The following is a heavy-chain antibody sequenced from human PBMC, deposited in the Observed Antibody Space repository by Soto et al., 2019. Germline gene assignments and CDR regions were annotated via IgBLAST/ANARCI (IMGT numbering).Heavy chain of an antibody. Sequence: QLQLQESGSGLVKPSQTLSLTCAVSGDSISSGGYSWSWVRQPPGKALECIGHLYHSGSTYYNPSLKRRVTISVDRSKNQFSLKLSSVTAADTAVYYCARGPRGATGDFGSWGQGALVTVSS. CDR1: GDSISSGGYS. V-gene: IGHV4-30-2*01. CDR3: ARGPRGATGDFGS. CDR2: LYHSGST. J-gene: IGHJ4*02. D-gene: IGHD7-27*01.